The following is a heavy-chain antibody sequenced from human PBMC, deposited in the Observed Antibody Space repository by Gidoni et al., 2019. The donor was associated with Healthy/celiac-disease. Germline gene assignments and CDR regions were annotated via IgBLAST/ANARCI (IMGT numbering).Heavy chain of an antibody. V-gene: IGHV4-39*07. Sequence: QLQLQESGPGLVKPSETLSLTCTVSGGSISSSSYYWGWIRQPPGKGLEWIGSIYYSGSTYYNPSLKSRVTISVDTSKNQFSLKLSSVTAADTAVYYCARVGNYYDSRNNYFDYWGQGTLVTVSS. CDR1: GGSISSSSYY. D-gene: IGHD3-22*01. CDR2: IYYSGST. J-gene: IGHJ4*02. CDR3: ARVGNYYDSRNNYFDY.